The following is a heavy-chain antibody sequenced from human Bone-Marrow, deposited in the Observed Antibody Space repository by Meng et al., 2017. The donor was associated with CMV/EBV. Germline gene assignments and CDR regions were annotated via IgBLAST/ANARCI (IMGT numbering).Heavy chain of an antibody. D-gene: IGHD2-2*02. V-gene: IGHV3-30-3*01. Sequence: GESLKISCAASGFTFSSYEMNWVRQAPGKGLEWVAVISYDGSNKNYADSVKGRFTISRDNAKNTLYLQMNSLRAEDTAVYYCARGGVVPAAIWGGSEFLDYYGMDVWGQGTTVTVSS. CDR2: ISYDGSNK. J-gene: IGHJ6*02. CDR3: ARGGVVPAAIWGGSEFLDYYGMDV. CDR1: GFTFSSYE.